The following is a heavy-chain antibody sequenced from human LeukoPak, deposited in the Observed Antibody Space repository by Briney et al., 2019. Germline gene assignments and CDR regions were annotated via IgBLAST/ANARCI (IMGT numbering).Heavy chain of an antibody. D-gene: IGHD6-19*01. CDR3: ARHSTSGWNWFDP. CDR2: IYYSGST. Sequence: SETLSLTCTVSGGSISSYYWSWIRQPPGKGLEWIGYIYYSGSTNYNPSLKSRVTISVDTSKNQFSLKLSSVTAADTAVYYCARHSTSGWNWFDPWGRGTLVTVSS. J-gene: IGHJ5*02. V-gene: IGHV4-59*08. CDR1: GGSISSYY.